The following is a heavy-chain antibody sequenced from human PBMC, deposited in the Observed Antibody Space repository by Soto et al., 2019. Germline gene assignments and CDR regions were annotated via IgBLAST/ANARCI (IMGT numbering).Heavy chain of an antibody. J-gene: IGHJ6*02. D-gene: IGHD3-16*01. Sequence: QVQLVQSGGEVKKPGTSVKVSCKASGYTFTSYGISWVRQAPGQGLEWMGWISGYNGNTNYAQKFQARVTMTTDTSTTTAYMELRSLSSDDTAVYYCARMGDVPYYDYRLDVWGPGTTVTVSS. V-gene: IGHV1-18*01. CDR1: GYTFTSYG. CDR3: ARMGDVPYYDYRLDV. CDR2: ISGYNGNT.